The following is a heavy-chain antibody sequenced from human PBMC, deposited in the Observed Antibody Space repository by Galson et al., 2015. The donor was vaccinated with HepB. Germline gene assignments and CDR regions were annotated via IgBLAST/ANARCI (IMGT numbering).Heavy chain of an antibody. V-gene: IGHV6-1*01. Sequence: CAISGDSVSSNSASWNRIRQSPSRGLEWLGRTYYRSKWYNDYAVSVKSRITINSDTSKNQFSLQLKSVTPEDTAVYYCASQDGHIWGQGTLVTVSA. CDR3: ASQDGHI. D-gene: IGHD4-17*01. CDR2: TYYRSKWYN. J-gene: IGHJ4*02. CDR1: GDSVSSNSAS.